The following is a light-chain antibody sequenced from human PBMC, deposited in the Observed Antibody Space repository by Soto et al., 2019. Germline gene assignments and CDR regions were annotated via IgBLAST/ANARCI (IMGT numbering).Light chain of an antibody. CDR1: QSVKFNS. CDR2: GAS. CDR3: QQYTSSPLT. J-gene: IGKJ4*01. V-gene: IGKV3-20*01. Sequence: EIVLTQSPGTLSLSPGERATLSCRASQSVKFNSLAWYQQKPGQAPRLLIHGASNRATDIPDRFSGSGSGTDFTLTINRLEPEDYAVYFCQQYTSSPLTFGGGTKVDIK.